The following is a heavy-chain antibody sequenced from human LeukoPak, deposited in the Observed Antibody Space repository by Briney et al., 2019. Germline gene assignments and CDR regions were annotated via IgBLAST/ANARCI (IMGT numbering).Heavy chain of an antibody. CDR1: GGSFSGYY. J-gene: IGHJ4*02. CDR3: ARGYSRGYSGYVHFGY. V-gene: IGHV4-34*01. Sequence: SETLSLTCAVYGGSFSGYYWSLIRQPPGKGLEWIGEINHSGSTNYNPSLKSRVTISVDTSKNQFSLKLSSVTAADTAVYYCARGYSRGYSGYVHFGYWGQGTLVTVSS. D-gene: IGHD5-12*01. CDR2: INHSGST.